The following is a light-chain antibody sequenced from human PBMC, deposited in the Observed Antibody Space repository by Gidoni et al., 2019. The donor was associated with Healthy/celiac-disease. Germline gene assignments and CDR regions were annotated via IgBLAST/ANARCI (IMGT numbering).Light chain of an antibody. Sequence: DIVLTQSPATLSMSPGERATRSRRASQSVSSYLARYQQKPGQAPRLLIYAASDSAAGIPARFSGSGSGADFTLTISSLEPEDFAVYCFLLRSNWAPLTFGGGTKVEIK. J-gene: IGKJ4*01. CDR1: QSVSSY. CDR2: AAS. V-gene: IGKV3-11*01. CDR3: LLRSNWAPLT.